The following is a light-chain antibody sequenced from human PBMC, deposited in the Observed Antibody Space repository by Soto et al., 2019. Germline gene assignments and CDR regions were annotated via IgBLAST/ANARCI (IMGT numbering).Light chain of an antibody. CDR1: QGISSW. V-gene: IGKV1-12*01. CDR3: QRANSFPYT. Sequence: DIQMTQSPSSVSASVGARVTITCRASQGISSWLAWYQQKPGKAPMILIYAAFSLQSGVPPRFSGSGSSTEFTLTITSLQPEDFATYYCQRANSFPYTFGQGTKLEIK. J-gene: IGKJ2*01. CDR2: AAF.